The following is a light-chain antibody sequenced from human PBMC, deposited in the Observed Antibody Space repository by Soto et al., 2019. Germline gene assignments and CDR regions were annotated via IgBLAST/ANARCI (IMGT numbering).Light chain of an antibody. CDR3: VLYLDSGITV. Sequence: QAVVTQEPSFSVSPGGTVTLTCALSSGSVSTRYYPSWYQQTPGQAPRTLIYNTNTRSSGVPDRFSGSILGNKADVTITGGQADDESNYYWVLYLDSGITVFGGGTQLTVL. V-gene: IGLV8-61*01. J-gene: IGLJ7*01. CDR2: NTN. CDR1: SGSVSTRYY.